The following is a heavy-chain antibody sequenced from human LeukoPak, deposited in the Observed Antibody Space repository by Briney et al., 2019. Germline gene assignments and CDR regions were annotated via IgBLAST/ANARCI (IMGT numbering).Heavy chain of an antibody. V-gene: IGHV3-23*01. J-gene: IGHJ4*02. CDR1: GFIFSSHD. D-gene: IGHD6-19*01. CDR2: ISGSGGNT. Sequence: GGSLRLSCAASGFIFSSHDMSWVRQAPGKGLEWVSAISGSGGNTYYADSVKGRFTISRDNSKNTVYLQMNSLTAEDTATYFCARDLHWLAFDFWGQGSLVTVSS. CDR3: ARDLHWLAFDF.